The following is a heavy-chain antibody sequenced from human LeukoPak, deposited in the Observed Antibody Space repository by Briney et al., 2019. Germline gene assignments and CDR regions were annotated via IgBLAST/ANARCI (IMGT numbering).Heavy chain of an antibody. D-gene: IGHD1-26*01. CDR2: IYYSGST. CDR1: GGSISSYY. J-gene: IGHJ4*02. Sequence: SETLSLTCTVSGGSISSYYWSWIRQPPGKGLEWIGYIYYSGSTNYNPSLKSRVTISVDTSKNQFSLKLSSVTAADTAVYYCASASRRYSGSYPAGYWGQGTLVTVSS. V-gene: IGHV4-59*01. CDR3: ASASRRYSGSYPAGY.